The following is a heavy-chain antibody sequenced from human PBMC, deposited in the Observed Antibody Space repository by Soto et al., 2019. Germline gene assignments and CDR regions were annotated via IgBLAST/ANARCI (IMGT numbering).Heavy chain of an antibody. J-gene: IGHJ6*02. Sequence: QLQLQESGSGLVKPSQTLSLTCAVSGGSISSGGYSWSWIRQPPGKGLEWIGYIYHGGYTYYNTSLKSRVTTSVDGSKNQFALKLSSVTAADTAVYYCARAHYGDYGYGMDVWGQGTTVTVSS. V-gene: IGHV4-30-2*01. CDR3: ARAHYGDYGYGMDV. CDR2: IYHGGYT. CDR1: GGSISSGGYS. D-gene: IGHD4-17*01.